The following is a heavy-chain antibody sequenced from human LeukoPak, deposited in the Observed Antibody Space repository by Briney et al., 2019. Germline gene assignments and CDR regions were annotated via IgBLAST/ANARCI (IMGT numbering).Heavy chain of an antibody. D-gene: IGHD4-17*01. CDR2: ISSNGGST. J-gene: IGHJ6*03. Sequence: GGSLRLSCAASGFTFSSYAMHWVRQAPGKGLEYVSAISSNGGSTYYANSVKGRFTISRDNSKNTLYFQMGSLRAEDMAVYYCARDQTTVTTLAYYMDVWGKGTTVTVSS. CDR3: ARDQTTVTTLAYYMDV. CDR1: GFTFSSYA. V-gene: IGHV3-64*01.